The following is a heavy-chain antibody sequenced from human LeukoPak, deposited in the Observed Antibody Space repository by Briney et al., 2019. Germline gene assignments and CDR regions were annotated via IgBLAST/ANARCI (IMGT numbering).Heavy chain of an antibody. D-gene: IGHD3-10*01. V-gene: IGHV4-34*01. J-gene: IGHJ4*02. CDR2: INHSGST. CDR3: ARGPTSLFPRAYGSGSYRFDY. Sequence: PSQTLSLTCTVFYGSISSTDYYWSWIRQPPGKGLEWIGEINHSGSTNYNPSLKSRVTISVDTPKNQFSLKLSSVTAADTAVYYCARGPTSLFPRAYGSGSYRFDYWGQGTLVTVSS. CDR1: YGSISSTDYY.